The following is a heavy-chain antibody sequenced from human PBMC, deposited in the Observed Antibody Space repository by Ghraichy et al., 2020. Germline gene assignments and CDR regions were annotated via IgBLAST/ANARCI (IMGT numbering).Heavy chain of an antibody. J-gene: IGHJ5*02. CDR3: ELEGRLHCSGGTCWDLNWFDP. V-gene: IGHV2-70*17. CDR2: IDWDGDR. Sequence: SGPTLVKPTETLTLTCAFSGFSLSTTGMSVSWIRQPAGKALEWLGRIDWDGDRLYSAPLKTRLAISKDTSKSQVVLTMTNMDPRDTATYYCELEGRLHCSGGTCWDLNWFDPWGHGTPVTVYS. CDR1: GFSLSTTGMS. D-gene: IGHD2-15*01.